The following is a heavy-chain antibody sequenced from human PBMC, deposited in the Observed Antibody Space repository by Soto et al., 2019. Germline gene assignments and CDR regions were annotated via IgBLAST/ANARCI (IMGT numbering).Heavy chain of an antibody. CDR2: IYYSGRT. CDR3: ARQRTTVVTQAYFDH. CDR1: GESISSSSYY. J-gene: IGHJ4*02. V-gene: IGHV4-39*01. Sequence: SETLSLTCIVSGESISSSSYYWGWIRQPAGRGWEWIGSIYYSGRTYYNPSFKSRVTISIDTSKNQFPLKLSSVTATGTAVYYCARQRTTVVTQAYFDHWGQGALVTVSS. D-gene: IGHD2-21*02.